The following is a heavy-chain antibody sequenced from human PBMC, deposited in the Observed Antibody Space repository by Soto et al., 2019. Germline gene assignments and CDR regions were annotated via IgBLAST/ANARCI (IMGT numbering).Heavy chain of an antibody. CDR1: GFTFSRDW. CDR2: LNRDGSST. Sequence: EVQLVESGGGLVQTGGSLRLSCAASGFTFSRDWMHWVRQAPGKGLVWVSHLNRDGSSTSYADSVNGRFTISRDNARNTLFLQMNSLRAEDTAVYYCARGLKWGLFDYCGQGTLVTVSS. V-gene: IGHV3-74*01. D-gene: IGHD4-4*01. CDR3: ARGLKWGLFDY. J-gene: IGHJ4*02.